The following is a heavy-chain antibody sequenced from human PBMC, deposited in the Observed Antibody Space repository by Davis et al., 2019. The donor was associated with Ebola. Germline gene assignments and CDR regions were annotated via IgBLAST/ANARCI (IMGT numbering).Heavy chain of an antibody. D-gene: IGHD5/OR15-5a*01. CDR3: ARQHDPSTPAPGF. CDR1: GFTFSSYW. J-gene: IGHJ4*02. Sequence: GESLKISCAASGFTFSSYWMHWVRQAPGKGLVWVSRINSDGSSTSYADSVKGRFAIFRDNAKNTLYLQMNSLRAEDTAVYYCARQHDPSTPAPGFWGQGTLVTVSS. CDR2: INSDGSST. V-gene: IGHV3-74*01.